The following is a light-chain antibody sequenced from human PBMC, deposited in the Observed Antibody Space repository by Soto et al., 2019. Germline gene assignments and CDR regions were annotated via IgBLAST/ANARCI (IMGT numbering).Light chain of an antibody. CDR1: SSDIGGYNY. CDR3: SSYRSSNTQL. J-gene: IGLJ1*01. Sequence: QSVLTQPASVSGSAGQSITISCTGTSSDIGGYNYVSWYQQHPGKAPKLMIYDVTNRPSGVSNRFSGSKSGNTASLTISGLQAEDEADYYCSSYRSSNTQLFGTGTKLTVL. CDR2: DVT. V-gene: IGLV2-14*03.